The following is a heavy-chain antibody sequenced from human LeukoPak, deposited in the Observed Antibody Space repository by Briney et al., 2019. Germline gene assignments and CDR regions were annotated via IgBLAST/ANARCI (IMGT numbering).Heavy chain of an antibody. D-gene: IGHD1-26*01. Sequence: ASVKVSCKASGYTFTSYDINWVRQATGQGLEWMGWMNPNSGNTGYAQKFQGRVTMTRNTSISTAYMELSSLRSGDTAVYYCARGGLGGVGATEYYYYYYMDVWGKGTTVTVSS. CDR3: ARGGLGGVGATEYYYYYYMDV. CDR1: GYTFTSYD. J-gene: IGHJ6*03. V-gene: IGHV1-8*01. CDR2: MNPNSGNT.